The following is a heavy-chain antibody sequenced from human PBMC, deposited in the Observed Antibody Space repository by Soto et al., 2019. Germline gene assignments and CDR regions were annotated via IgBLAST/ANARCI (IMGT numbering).Heavy chain of an antibody. CDR3: AREERRSSGWYDP. Sequence: GVSVKVSCKASGGTFSSYAISWVRQAPGQGLEWMGGIIPIFGTANYAQKFQGRVTITADESTSTAYMELSSLRSEDTAVYYCAREERRSSGWYDPWGQGTLVTVSS. V-gene: IGHV1-69*13. J-gene: IGHJ5*02. CDR1: GGTFSSYA. CDR2: IIPIFGTA. D-gene: IGHD6-19*01.